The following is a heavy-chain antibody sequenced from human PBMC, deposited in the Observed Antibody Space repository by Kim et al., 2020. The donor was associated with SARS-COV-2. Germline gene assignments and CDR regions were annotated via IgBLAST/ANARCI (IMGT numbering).Heavy chain of an antibody. CDR3: AAWGYHPRVDYYYYMDV. V-gene: IGHV1-58*02. CDR1: GFTFTSSA. CDR2: IVVGSGNT. J-gene: IGHJ6*03. Sequence: SVKVSCKASGFTFTSSAMQWVRQARGQRLEWIGWIVVGSGNTNYAQKFQERVTITRDMSTSTAYMELSSLRSKDTAVYYCAAWGYHPRVDYYYYMDVWGKGTTVTVSS. D-gene: IGHD2-2*01.